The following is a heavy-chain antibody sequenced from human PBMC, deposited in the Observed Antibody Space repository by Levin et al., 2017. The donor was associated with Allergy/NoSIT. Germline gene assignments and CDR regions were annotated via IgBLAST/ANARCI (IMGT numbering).Heavy chain of an antibody. D-gene: IGHD2-21*02. J-gene: IGHJ3*01. CDR2: ISFDASQE. CDR3: AKLGECSSGVCFWETLHDAFDV. CDR1: GFTFNKFG. Sequence: GESLKISCAASGFTFNKFGMHWVRQGPGKGLEWVAVISFDASQEYYADSVKGRFTISRDNSKNTLYLQMNSLRPEDTAVYFGAKLGECSSGVCFWETLHDAFDVWGQGTMVSVSS. V-gene: IGHV3-30*18.